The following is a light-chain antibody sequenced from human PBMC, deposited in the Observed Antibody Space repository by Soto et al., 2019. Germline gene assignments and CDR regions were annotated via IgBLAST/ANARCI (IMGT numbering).Light chain of an antibody. V-gene: IGKV1-5*01. J-gene: IGKJ5*01. Sequence: NQCPFPLSLSLGASATITCRASQSISSWLAWYQQKPGKAPKLMIYDAYSLESGVPSTFSGSGFGTEFTLTISSLQPDDFATYYCQQYNSYSPITCGQGTRLEIK. CDR1: QSISSW. CDR3: QQYNSYSPIT. CDR2: DAY.